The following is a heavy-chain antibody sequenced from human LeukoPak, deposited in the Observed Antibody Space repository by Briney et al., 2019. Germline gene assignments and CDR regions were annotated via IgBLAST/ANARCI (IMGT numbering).Heavy chain of an antibody. CDR3: ASLYSSSTSCPDY. V-gene: IGHV3-21*01. J-gene: IGHJ4*02. CDR2: ISSSSSYI. D-gene: IGHD2-2*01. CDR1: GFTFSSYS. Sequence: GGSLRLSCAASGFTFSSYSMNWVRQAPGKGLKWVSSISSSSSYIYYADSVKGRFTISRDNAKNSLYLQMNSLRAEDTAVYYCASLYSSSTSCPDYWGKGTLVTVSS.